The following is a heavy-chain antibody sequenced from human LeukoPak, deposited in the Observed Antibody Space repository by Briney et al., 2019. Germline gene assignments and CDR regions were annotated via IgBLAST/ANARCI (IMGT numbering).Heavy chain of an antibody. CDR3: ARLAGSHDY. Sequence: GGSRRLSCAAAGFTVSSNYMSWVRQAPGKGLEWVSVIYSGDNTYYADTVKGRFTISRDNSKNTLYLQMNSLRDEDTAVYYCARLAGSHDYWGQGTLVTASS. CDR1: GFTVSSNY. J-gene: IGHJ4*02. V-gene: IGHV3-66*04. CDR2: IYSGDNT. D-gene: IGHD3-10*01.